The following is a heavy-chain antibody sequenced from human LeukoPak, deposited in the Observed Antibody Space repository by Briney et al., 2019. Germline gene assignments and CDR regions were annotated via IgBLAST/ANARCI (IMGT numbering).Heavy chain of an antibody. J-gene: IGHJ3*02. D-gene: IGHD1-26*01. Sequence: GGSLRLSCAASGFTFSSYWMSWVRQAPGKGLEWVANIKQDGSEEYYVDSVKGRFTISRDNAKNSLYLQMNSLRAEDTAVYYCARARTRYSGSYGGAFDIWGQGTMVTVSS. CDR2: IKQDGSEE. CDR1: GFTFSSYW. V-gene: IGHV3-7*01. CDR3: ARARTRYSGSYGGAFDI.